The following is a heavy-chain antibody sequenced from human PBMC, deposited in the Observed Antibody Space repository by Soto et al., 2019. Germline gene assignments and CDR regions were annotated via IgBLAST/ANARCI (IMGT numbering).Heavy chain of an antibody. V-gene: IGHV3-15*01. CDR1: GFPFTKAW. D-gene: IGHD6-19*01. CDR2: IRSKTSSETR. Sequence: EVQLVESGGSLVTPGGSLRLSCAASGFPFTKAWMTWVRQAPGKGLEWVGRIRSKTSSETREYAAPVKGRFTISRDDSKNMLYLEMNSLKIEDTGVYYCARSEAVAGTDAFDIWGQGTMVTVSS. CDR3: ARSEAVAGTDAFDI. J-gene: IGHJ3*02.